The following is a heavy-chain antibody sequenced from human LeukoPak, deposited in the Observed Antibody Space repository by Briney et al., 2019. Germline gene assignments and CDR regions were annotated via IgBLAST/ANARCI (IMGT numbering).Heavy chain of an antibody. Sequence: ASVKVSCKASGYTFTGYYMHWVRQAPGQGLECMGWINPNSGGTNYAQKFQGRVTMTRDTSISTAYMELSRLRSDDTAVYYCARTSTVTRLYFQHWGQGTLVTVSS. CDR2: INPNSGGT. V-gene: IGHV1-2*02. J-gene: IGHJ1*01. D-gene: IGHD4-17*01. CDR3: ARTSTVTRLYFQH. CDR1: GYTFTGYY.